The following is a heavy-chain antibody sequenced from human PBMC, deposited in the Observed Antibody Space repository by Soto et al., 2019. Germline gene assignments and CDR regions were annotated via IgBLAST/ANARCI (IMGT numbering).Heavy chain of an antibody. CDR2: INPSGGST. CDR1: GSTFTSYY. Sequence: ASVKVSCQASGSTFTSYYMHWVRQAPGQGLEWMGIINPSGGSTSYAQKFQGRVTMTRDTSTSTVYMALSSLRSEDTAVYYCPRAARTTVVTENPFECWGQGTLVTVSS. D-gene: IGHD4-17*01. J-gene: IGHJ4*02. V-gene: IGHV1-46*01. CDR3: PRAARTTVVTENPFEC.